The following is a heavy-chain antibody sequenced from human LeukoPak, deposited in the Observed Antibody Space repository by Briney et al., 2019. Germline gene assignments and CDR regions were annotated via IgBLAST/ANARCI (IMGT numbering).Heavy chain of an antibody. V-gene: IGHV4-39*01. Sequence: SETLSLTCTVSGGSISSSSYYWAWIRQPPGKGLEWIGSIYYSGSTYYNPSLKSRVTISVDTSKNQFSLKLSSVTAADTAVYYCASPRDGYNLGDAFDIWGQGTMVTVSS. CDR2: IYYSGST. CDR3: ASPRDGYNLGDAFDI. D-gene: IGHD5-24*01. CDR1: GGSISSSSYY. J-gene: IGHJ3*02.